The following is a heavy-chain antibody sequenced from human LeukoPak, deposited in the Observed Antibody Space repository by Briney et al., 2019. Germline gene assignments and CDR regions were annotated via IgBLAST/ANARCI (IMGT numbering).Heavy chain of an antibody. D-gene: IGHD1-26*01. J-gene: IGHJ6*02. CDR1: GFIFSNYW. V-gene: IGHV3-7*01. CDR3: AKAQKWELPYTKFYYGMDV. Sequence: GGSLRLSCAASGFIFSNYWLSWVRQAPGKGLEWVANIKHDGSEKYYVDSVKGRFTISRDNSKNTLYLQMNSLRAEDTAVYYCAKAQKWELPYTKFYYGMDVWGQGTTVTVSS. CDR2: IKHDGSEK.